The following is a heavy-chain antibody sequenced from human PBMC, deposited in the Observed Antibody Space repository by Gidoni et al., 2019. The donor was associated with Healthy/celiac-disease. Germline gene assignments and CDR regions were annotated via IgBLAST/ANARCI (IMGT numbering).Heavy chain of an antibody. J-gene: IGHJ6*02. V-gene: IGHV3-30-3*01. CDR1: GFTFSSYA. D-gene: IGHD6-13*01. CDR2: ISYDGSNK. CDR3: ARVPSIAAAGHGNKYYYYYGMDV. Sequence: QVQLVESGGCLVQPGRSLRLSCAASGFTFSSYALHWVRQAPGKGLEWVAVISYDGSNKYYADSVKGRFTISRDNSKNTLYLQMNSLRAEDTAVYYCARVPSIAAAGHGNKYYYYYGMDVWGQGTTVTVSS.